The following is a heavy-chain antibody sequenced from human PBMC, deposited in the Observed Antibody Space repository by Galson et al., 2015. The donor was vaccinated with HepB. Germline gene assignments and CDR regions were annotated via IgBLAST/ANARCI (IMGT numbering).Heavy chain of an antibody. D-gene: IGHD3-16*01. CDR1: GFTFTTSA. Sequence: SLRLSCAVSGFTFTTSAFHWVRQAPGKGLEWVAFISDDGVREAYADSVKGRFTVFRDNSKDTLYLEMNSLRPDDTALYYCANASWALWGQGTLVSVSS. V-gene: IGHV3-30-3*01. CDR2: ISDDGVRE. CDR3: ANASWAL. J-gene: IGHJ3*01.